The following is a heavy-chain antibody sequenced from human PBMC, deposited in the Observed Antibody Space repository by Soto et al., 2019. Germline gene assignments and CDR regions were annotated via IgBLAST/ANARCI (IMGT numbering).Heavy chain of an antibody. CDR2: IYHSGST. V-gene: IGHV4-30-2*01. CDR1: GGSICSGGYS. D-gene: IGHD3-3*01. CDR3: ARLNYDFLNWFDP. J-gene: IGHJ5*02. Sequence: SETLSLTCAVSGGSICSGGYSWSWIRQPPGKGLEWIGYIYHSGSTYYNPSLKSRVTISVDRSRNQFSLKLSSVTAADTAVHYCARLNYDFLNWFDPWGQGTLVTVSS.